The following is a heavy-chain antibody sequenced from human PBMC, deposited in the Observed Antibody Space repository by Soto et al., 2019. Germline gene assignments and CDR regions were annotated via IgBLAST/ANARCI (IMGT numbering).Heavy chain of an antibody. J-gene: IGHJ5*02. CDR1: GGSMSDGPYY. Sequence: SEPLSLTCSVSGGSMSDGPYYLSWIRQHPGKGLEWIGYLFYGWSTYYNPSLRSRVVISVDKSKNQFSLKLTSVTAADTAVYYCTTGRGLGNWVAPSAQRTLVTV. D-gene: IGHD6-19*01. CDR2: LFYGWST. V-gene: IGHV4-31*03. CDR3: TTGRGLGNWVAP.